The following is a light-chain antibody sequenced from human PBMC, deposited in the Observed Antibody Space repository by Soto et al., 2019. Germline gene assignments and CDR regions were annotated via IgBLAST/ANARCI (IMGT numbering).Light chain of an antibody. CDR2: EVN. Sequence: QSALTQPPSASGSPGQSVTISCTGTSSDIGGYNSVSWYQQYPGKAPKLMIYEVNKRPLGVPERFSGSKSGNTASLTVSGLPADDEADYYCSSSAGTNSFVLFGGGTKLTVL. J-gene: IGLJ3*02. CDR3: SSSAGTNSFVL. CDR1: SSDIGGYNS. V-gene: IGLV2-8*01.